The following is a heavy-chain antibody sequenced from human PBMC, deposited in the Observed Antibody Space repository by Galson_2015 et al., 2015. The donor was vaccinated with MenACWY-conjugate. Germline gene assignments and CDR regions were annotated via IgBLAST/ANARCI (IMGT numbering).Heavy chain of an antibody. CDR3: ASQTWTGYFDY. Sequence: CAASGFTFSNYWMSWVRQAPGKGLEWVANIKQDGSEKYYVDSVKGRFTISRDNAKNSLYLRMNNLRAKDTAMYYCASQTWTGYFDYWGQGILVTVSS. V-gene: IGHV3-7*03. J-gene: IGHJ4*02. D-gene: IGHD3-10*01. CDR1: GFTFSNYW. CDR2: IKQDGSEK.